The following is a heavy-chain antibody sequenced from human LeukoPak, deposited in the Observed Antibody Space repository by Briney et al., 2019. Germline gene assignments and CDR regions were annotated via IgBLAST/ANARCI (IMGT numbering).Heavy chain of an antibody. CDR1: GGSLSSSSYY. D-gene: IGHD2-21*01. CDR3: ARGGTPSYYYYMDV. Sequence: SETLSLTCTVSGGSLSSSSYYWGWLRQPPGKGLEWIGSIYYSGSTYYNPSLKSRVTISVDTSKNQFSLKLSSVTAADTAVYYCARGGTPSYYYYMDVWGKGTTVTVSS. J-gene: IGHJ6*03. V-gene: IGHV4-39*07. CDR2: IYYSGST.